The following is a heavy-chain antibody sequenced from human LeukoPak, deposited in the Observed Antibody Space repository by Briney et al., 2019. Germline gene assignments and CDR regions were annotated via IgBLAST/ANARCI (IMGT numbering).Heavy chain of an antibody. J-gene: IGHJ4*02. V-gene: IGHV6-1*01. D-gene: IGHD3-9*01. CDR3: TRVVEYYDILTGSPKGDNYFDS. CDR1: GDSVSSNRAA. Sequence: SQTLSLTCAISGDSVSSNRAAWNWIRQSPSRGLEWLGRTYYRSKWYSDYAVSVKARITIIPDTSKSHFSLHLDSVTPEDTAVYFCTRVVEYYDILTGSPKGDNYFDSWGQGTLVTVSS. CDR2: TYYRSKWYS.